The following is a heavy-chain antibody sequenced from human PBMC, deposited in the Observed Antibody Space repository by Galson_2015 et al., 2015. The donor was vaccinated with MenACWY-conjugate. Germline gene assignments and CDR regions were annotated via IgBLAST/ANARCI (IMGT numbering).Heavy chain of an antibody. D-gene: IGHD2-2*01. CDR1: GFTFSSYW. CDR2: INSDGSST. V-gene: IGHV3-74*01. Sequence: SLRLSCAASGFTFSSYWMHWVRQAPGKGLVWVSLINSDGSSTSYADSVKGRFSISRDNVKNTLYLQMNSLRAEDTAVYYCAVYCSSTRCYGASGGYWGQGTLVTVSS. J-gene: IGHJ4*02. CDR3: AVYCSSTRCYGASGGY.